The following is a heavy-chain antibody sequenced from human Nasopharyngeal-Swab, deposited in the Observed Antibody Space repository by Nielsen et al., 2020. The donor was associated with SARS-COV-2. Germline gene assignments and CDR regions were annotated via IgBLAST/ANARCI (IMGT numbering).Heavy chain of an antibody. J-gene: IGHJ4*02. CDR2: VYHSGST. Sequence: SETLSLTCTVSGGSISTYYWSWIRQPPGKELEWIGYVYHSGSTDYNPSLKSRVTISVDTSKNQFSLKLSSVTAADTAVYYCARYNILTGWGYWGQGTLVTVSS. CDR1: GGSISTYY. CDR3: ARYNILTGWGY. D-gene: IGHD3-9*01. V-gene: IGHV4-59*01.